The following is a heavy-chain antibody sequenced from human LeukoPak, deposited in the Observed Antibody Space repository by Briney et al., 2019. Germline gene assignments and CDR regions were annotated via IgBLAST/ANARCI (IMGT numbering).Heavy chain of an antibody. D-gene: IGHD3-22*01. CDR1: GFAFGDNW. CDR3: AREKLYYDSSGLDY. J-gene: IGHJ4*02. Sequence: PGGSLRLSCAASGFAFGDNWMHWVRQAPGKGLEWVAVIWYDGSNKYYADSVKGRFTISRDNSKNTLYLQMNSLRAEDTAVYYCAREKLYYDSSGLDYWGQGTLVTVSS. CDR2: IWYDGSNK. V-gene: IGHV3-33*08.